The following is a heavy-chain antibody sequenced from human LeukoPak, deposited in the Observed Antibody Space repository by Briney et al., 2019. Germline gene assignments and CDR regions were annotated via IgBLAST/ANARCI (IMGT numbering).Heavy chain of an antibody. J-gene: IGHJ5*02. Sequence: SETLSLTCTVSGGSISSSSYYWGWIHQPPGKGLEWIGYIYYSGSTYYNPSLKSRVTISVDTSKNQFSLKLSSVTAADTAVYYCAREEGSVGWFDPWGQGTLVTVSS. D-gene: IGHD3-10*01. CDR3: AREEGSVGWFDP. V-gene: IGHV4-39*07. CDR1: GGSISSSSYY. CDR2: IYYSGST.